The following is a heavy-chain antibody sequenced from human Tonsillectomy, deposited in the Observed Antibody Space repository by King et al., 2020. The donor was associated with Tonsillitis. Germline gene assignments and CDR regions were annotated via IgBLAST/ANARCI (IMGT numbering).Heavy chain of an antibody. J-gene: IGHJ4*02. V-gene: IGHV3-30-3*01. CDR3: AGESGMVRGVIYY. CDR2: ISDDGSKK. CDR1: GFTFSSYV. D-gene: IGHD3-10*01. Sequence: VQLVESGGGVVQPGRALRLSCAASGFTFSSYVMHWVRQAPGKGLEWVAVISDDGSKKYHADSVKGRFTISRDNSKNTLYLQMNSLRAEDTAVYYCAGESGMVRGVIYYWGQGTLVTVSS.